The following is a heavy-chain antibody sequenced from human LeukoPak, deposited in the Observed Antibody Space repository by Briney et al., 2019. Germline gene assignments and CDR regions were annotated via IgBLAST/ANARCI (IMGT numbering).Heavy chain of an antibody. CDR3: ARGPLTPSGGYTFDY. CDR2: ISYDGSNK. V-gene: IGHV3-30-3*01. J-gene: IGHJ4*02. D-gene: IGHD5-12*01. Sequence: PGGSLRLSCAASGFTFSSYAMHWVRHAPGKGLEWVAVISYDGSNKYYADSVKGRFTISRDNSKNTLYLQMNSLRAEDTAVYYCARGPLTPSGGYTFDYWGQGTLVTVSS. CDR1: GFTFSSYA.